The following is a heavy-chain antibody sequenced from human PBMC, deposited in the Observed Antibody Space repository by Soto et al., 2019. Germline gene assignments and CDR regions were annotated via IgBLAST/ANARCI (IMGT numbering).Heavy chain of an antibody. CDR3: ARDGGAY. D-gene: IGHD3-16*01. CDR1: GFTFSSYA. J-gene: IGHJ4*02. CDR2: MSYDGSNK. V-gene: IGHV3-30-3*01. Sequence: QVQLVESGGGVVQPGRSLRLSCAASGFTFSSYAMHWVRRAPGKGLEWMAVMSYDGSNKYYADSVKGRFTIPRDNSKNTLYLQITSLRPEDTALYYCARDGGAYWGQGTLVIVSS.